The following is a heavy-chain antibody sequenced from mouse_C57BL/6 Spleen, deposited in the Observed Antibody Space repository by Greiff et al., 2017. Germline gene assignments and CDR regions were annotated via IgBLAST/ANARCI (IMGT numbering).Heavy chain of an antibody. V-gene: IGHV1-69*01. Sequence: QVQLQQPGAELVMPGASVKLSCKASGYTFTSYWMHWVKQRPGQGLEWIGEIYPSDSYTNYNQKFKGKSTLTVDNSSSTAYMQLSSLTSEDSAVYYCARGVTTYFDDWGQGTTLTVSS. CDR2: IYPSDSYT. J-gene: IGHJ2*01. CDR3: ARGVTTYFDD. D-gene: IGHD2-5*01. CDR1: GYTFTSYW.